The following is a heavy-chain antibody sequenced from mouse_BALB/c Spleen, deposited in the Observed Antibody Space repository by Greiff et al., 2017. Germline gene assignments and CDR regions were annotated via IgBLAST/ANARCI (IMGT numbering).Heavy chain of an antibody. J-gene: IGHJ4*01. Sequence: EVKLLESGGGLVQPKGSLKLSCAASGFTFNTYAMHWVCQAPGKGLEWVARIRSKSNNYATYYADSVKDRFTISRDDSQSMLYLQMNNLETEDTAMYYCVRGDGYYDYAMDYWGQGTSVTVSS. D-gene: IGHD2-3*01. CDR3: VRGDGYYDYAMDY. V-gene: IGHV10-3*03. CDR2: IRSKSNNYAT. CDR1: GFTFNTYA.